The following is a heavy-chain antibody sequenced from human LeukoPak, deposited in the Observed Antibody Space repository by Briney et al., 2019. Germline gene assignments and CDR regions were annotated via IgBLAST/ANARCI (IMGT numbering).Heavy chain of an antibody. Sequence: GGSLRLSCAASGFTFSSYWMSWVRQAPGKGLEWVASIKQDESEKFYVDSVKGRFTISRDNAKNSLYLQMNSLRAEDTAVYFCARDQGEYANSYDAFDIWGQGTMVTVSS. J-gene: IGHJ3*02. CDR1: GFTFSSYW. D-gene: IGHD3-10*01. V-gene: IGHV3-7*01. CDR3: ARDQGEYANSYDAFDI. CDR2: IKQDESEK.